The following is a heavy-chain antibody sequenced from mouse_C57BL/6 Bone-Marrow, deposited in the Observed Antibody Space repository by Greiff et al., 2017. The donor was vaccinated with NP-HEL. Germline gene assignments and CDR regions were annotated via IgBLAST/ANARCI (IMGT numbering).Heavy chain of an antibody. CDR3: ARKSVITKDFAY. D-gene: IGHD1-1*01. CDR2: IHPNSGST. V-gene: IGHV1-64*01. CDR1: GYTFTSYW. J-gene: IGHJ3*01. Sequence: QVQLQQPGAELVKPGASVKLSCKASGYTFTSYWMHWVKQRPGQGLEWIGMIHPNSGSTNYNEKFKSKATLTVDKSSGTAYMQLSSLTSEDSAVYYCARKSVITKDFAYWGQGTLVTVSA.